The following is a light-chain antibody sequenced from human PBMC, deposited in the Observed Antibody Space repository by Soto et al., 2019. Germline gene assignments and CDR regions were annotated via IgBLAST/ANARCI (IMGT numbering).Light chain of an antibody. V-gene: IGLV1-44*01. Sequence: QSVLTQPPSVSEAPGLGVTISCSGSNPNIGSNYVYWYQQLPGTAPKLLIYSNNQRPSGVPDRFSGSKSGTSASLAISGLQSEDETDYYCAAWDDSLNGVVFGGGTKVTVL. CDR3: AAWDDSLNGVV. J-gene: IGLJ2*01. CDR1: NPNIGSNY. CDR2: SNN.